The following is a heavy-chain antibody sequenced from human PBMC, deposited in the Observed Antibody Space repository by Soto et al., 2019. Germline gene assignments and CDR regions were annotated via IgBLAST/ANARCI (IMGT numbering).Heavy chain of an antibody. CDR2: IYDGDST. Sequence: SETLSLTCTVSGGSISGFYWSWIRQSPGKGLEWIGYIYDGDSTNYNPSLESRVIISVDTSKNHFSLRLSSVTAADTAVYYCARAYYDTDGYSLAPWGQGTLVTAPQ. CDR1: GGSISGFY. V-gene: IGHV4-59*01. J-gene: IGHJ5*02. D-gene: IGHD3-22*01. CDR3: ARAYYDTDGYSLAP.